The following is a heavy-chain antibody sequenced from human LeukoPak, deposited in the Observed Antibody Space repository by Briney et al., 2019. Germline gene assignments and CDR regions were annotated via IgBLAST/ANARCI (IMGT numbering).Heavy chain of an antibody. J-gene: IGHJ3*02. D-gene: IGHD5-24*01. V-gene: IGHV1-69*04. CDR3: ARDNVEMATSGTFDI. CDR2: IIPILGIA. Sequence: GASVKVSCKASGGTFSSYAISWVRQAPGQGLEWMGRIIPILGIANYAQKFQGRVTITADKSTSTAYMELSSLRSEDTAVYYCARDNVEMATSGTFDIWGQGTMVTVSS. CDR1: GGTFSSYA.